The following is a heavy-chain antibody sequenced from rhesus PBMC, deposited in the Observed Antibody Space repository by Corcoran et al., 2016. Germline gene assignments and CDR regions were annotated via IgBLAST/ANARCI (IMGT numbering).Heavy chain of an antibody. CDR1: GASLSSYW. CDR3: ARGGLYNWNYIRFDY. D-gene: IGHD1-26*01. V-gene: IGHV4-80*01. J-gene: IGHJ4*01. Sequence: QVQLQESGPGLVKTSETLSLTCAVSGASLSSYWWNWSRQTPGKGLERSGKNNGNSGNTTYTPSLKSRVTSSKDASKNQFALKLSSVTAADTAVYYGARGGLYNWNYIRFDYWGQGVLVTVSS. CDR2: NNGNSGNT.